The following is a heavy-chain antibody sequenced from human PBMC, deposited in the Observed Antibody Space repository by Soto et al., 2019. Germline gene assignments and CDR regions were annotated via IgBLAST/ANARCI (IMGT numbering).Heavy chain of an antibody. CDR2: IWYDGSNK. D-gene: IGHD3-22*01. Sequence: GGSLRLSCAASGFTFSSYGMHWVRQAPGKGLEWVAVIWYDGSNKYYADSVKGRFTISRDSSKNTLYLQMNSLRAEDTAVYYCARERYDSSGYYSVAFDIWGQGTMVTVSS. J-gene: IGHJ3*02. CDR3: ARERYDSSGYYSVAFDI. V-gene: IGHV3-33*01. CDR1: GFTFSSYG.